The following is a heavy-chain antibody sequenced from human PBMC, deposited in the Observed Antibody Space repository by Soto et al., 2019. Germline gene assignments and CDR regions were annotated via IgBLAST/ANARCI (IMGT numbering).Heavy chain of an antibody. D-gene: IGHD3-10*01. V-gene: IGHV4-34*01. CDR1: GGSFSGYY. CDR2: INHSGST. J-gene: IGHJ4*02. Sequence: SETLSLTCAVYGGSFSGYYWSWIRQPPGKGLEWIGEINHSGSTNYNPSLKSRVTISVDTSKNQFSLKLSSVTAADTAVYYCARDMVRGLPFDYWGQGTLVTVS. CDR3: ARDMVRGLPFDY.